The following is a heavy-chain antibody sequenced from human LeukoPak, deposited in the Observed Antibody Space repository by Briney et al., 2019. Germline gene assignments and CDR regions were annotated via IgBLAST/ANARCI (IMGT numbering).Heavy chain of an antibody. V-gene: IGHV1-2*06. CDR3: ARGTEIYYDSSGYYYEVIGAFDI. CDR1: GYTFTGYY. Sequence: ASXXXSCKASGYTFTGYYMHWVRQAPGQGLEWMGRINPDSGGTNYAQKFQGRVTMTRDTSISTAYMELSRLRSDDTAVYYCARGTEIYYDSSGYYYEVIGAFDIWGQGTMVTVSS. D-gene: IGHD3-22*01. CDR2: INPDSGGT. J-gene: IGHJ3*02.